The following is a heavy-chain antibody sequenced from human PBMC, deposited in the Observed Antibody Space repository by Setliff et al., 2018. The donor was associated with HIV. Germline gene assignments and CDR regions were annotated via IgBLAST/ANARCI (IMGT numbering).Heavy chain of an antibody. CDR2: IKEDGSEK. V-gene: IGHV3-7*01. D-gene: IGHD6-13*01. Sequence: PGGSLRLSCAASGFTLSPFWMSWVRQAPGKGLEWVANIKEDGSEKNYVDSVKGRFTISRDNAKNSLYLQMNSLRAEDTAVYYCARPIAAAGLFDSWGQGTLVTVSS. CDR1: GFTLSPFW. CDR3: ARPIAAAGLFDS. J-gene: IGHJ4*02.